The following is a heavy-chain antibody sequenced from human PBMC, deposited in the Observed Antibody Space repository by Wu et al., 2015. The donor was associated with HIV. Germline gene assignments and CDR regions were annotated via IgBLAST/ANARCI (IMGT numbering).Heavy chain of an antibody. J-gene: IGHJ1*01. V-gene: IGHV1-2*02. Sequence: QVQLVQSGAEVKKPGASVKVSCKASGYTFTGYYMHWVRQAPGQGLEWMGWINPNSGGTNYAQKFQGRVTMTRDTSISTAYMELSRLRSDDTAVYYCARAEGDIVVVPAVPAEYFQHWGQGTLVTVSS. CDR3: ARAEGDIVVVPAVPAEYFQH. CDR1: GYTFTGYY. CDR2: INPNSGGT. D-gene: IGHD2-2*01.